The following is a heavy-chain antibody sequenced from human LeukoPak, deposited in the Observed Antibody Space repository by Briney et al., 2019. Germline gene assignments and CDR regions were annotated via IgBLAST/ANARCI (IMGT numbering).Heavy chain of an antibody. CDR3: AKVDSSERSGIWTAFDA. D-gene: IGHD3-3*01. CDR2: ISGSGTST. V-gene: IGHV3-23*01. Sequence: GGSLRLSCAASGFSIRLYVMSWVRQAPGKGLEWVSDISGSGTSTHYADSVKGRFTISRDNSKKTLNLQMNSLTAEDTAVYYCAKVDSSERSGIWTAFDAWGRGTMVTVSS. CDR1: GFSIRLYV. J-gene: IGHJ3*01.